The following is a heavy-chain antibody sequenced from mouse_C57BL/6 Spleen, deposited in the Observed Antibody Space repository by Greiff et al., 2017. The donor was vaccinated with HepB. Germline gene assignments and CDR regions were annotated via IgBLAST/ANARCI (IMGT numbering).Heavy chain of an antibody. V-gene: IGHV14-2*01. CDR3: ARGYYGFDY. Sequence: EVKLMESGAELVKPGASVKLSCTASGFNIKDYYMHWVKQRTEQGLEWIGRIDPEDGETKYAPKFQCKATITADTSSNTAYLQLSSLTSEDTAVYYCARGYYGFDYWGQGTTLTVSS. J-gene: IGHJ2*01. CDR2: IDPEDGET. CDR1: GFNIKDYY. D-gene: IGHD1-1*01.